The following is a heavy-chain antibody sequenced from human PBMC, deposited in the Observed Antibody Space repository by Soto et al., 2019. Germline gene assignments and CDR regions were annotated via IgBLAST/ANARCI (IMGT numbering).Heavy chain of an antibody. Sequence: GGSLRLSCAASGFTFSSYAMSWVRQAPGKGLEWVSAISGSGGSTYYADSVKGRFTISRDNSKNTLYLQMNSLRAEDTAIYYCSKGAEGYVVSSLDSWGQGTLVTVSS. V-gene: IGHV3-23*01. CDR3: SKGAEGYVVSSLDS. J-gene: IGHJ5*01. CDR1: GFTFSSYA. D-gene: IGHD5-12*01. CDR2: ISGSGGST.